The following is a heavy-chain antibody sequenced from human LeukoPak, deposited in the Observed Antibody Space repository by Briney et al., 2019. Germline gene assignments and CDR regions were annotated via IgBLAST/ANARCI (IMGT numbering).Heavy chain of an antibody. CDR3: TRAQSLYCGGDCYSDY. V-gene: IGHV3-49*03. J-gene: IGHJ4*02. CDR2: IRSKAYGGTT. CDR1: GFTFGDYS. D-gene: IGHD2-21*02. Sequence: GGSLRLSCTASGFTFGDYSMSWFRQAPGKGLEWVGSIRSKAYGGTTEYAASVKGRFNISGDDSKSIAYLQMNSLKAEDTAVYYCTRAQSLYCGGDCYSDYWGQGTLVTVSS.